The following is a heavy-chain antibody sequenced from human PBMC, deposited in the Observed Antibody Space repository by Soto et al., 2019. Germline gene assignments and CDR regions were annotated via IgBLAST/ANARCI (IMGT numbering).Heavy chain of an antibody. CDR2: ISAYNGNT. CDR1: GYTFTNYG. Sequence: ASVKVSCKASGYTFTNYGITWVRQAPGQGLEWMGWISAYNGNTNYAQKLQGRVTMTTDTSTSTAYMEVRSLGSDDTAMYYCARSYYYESSGYYPPDYWG. J-gene: IGHJ4*01. V-gene: IGHV1-18*01. CDR3: ARSYYYESSGYYPPDY. D-gene: IGHD3-22*01.